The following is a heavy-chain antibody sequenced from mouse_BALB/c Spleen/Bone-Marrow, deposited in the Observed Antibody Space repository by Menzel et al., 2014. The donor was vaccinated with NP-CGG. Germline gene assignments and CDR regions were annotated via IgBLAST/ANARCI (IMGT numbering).Heavy chain of an antibody. Sequence: QVQLKQSGPGLVAPSQSLSITCTVSGFSLTSYGVHWVRQPPGKGLEWLGVIWAGGSTNYNSALMSRLSISKDDSKSQVFLKMNSLQTDDTAMYYCASYGNYFDYWGQGNTLTVSS. CDR2: IWAGGST. V-gene: IGHV2-9*02. CDR3: ASYGNYFDY. J-gene: IGHJ2*01. D-gene: IGHD2-1*01. CDR1: GFSLTSYG.